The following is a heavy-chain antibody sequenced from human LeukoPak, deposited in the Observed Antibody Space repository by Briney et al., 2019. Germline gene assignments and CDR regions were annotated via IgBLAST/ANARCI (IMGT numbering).Heavy chain of an antibody. CDR3: AKGRSHRTVFFDY. CDR1: GFTFSSYA. J-gene: IGHJ4*02. CDR2: ISGSGGST. D-gene: IGHD2-15*01. Sequence: GGSLRLSCAASGFTFSSYAMSWVRQAPGKGLEWVSAISGSGGSTYYADSAKGRFTISRDNSKNTLYLQMNSLRAEDTAVYYCAKGRSHRTVFFDYWGQGTLVTVSS. V-gene: IGHV3-23*01.